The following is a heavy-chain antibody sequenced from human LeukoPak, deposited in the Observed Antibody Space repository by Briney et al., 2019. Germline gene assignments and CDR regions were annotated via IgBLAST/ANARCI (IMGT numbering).Heavy chain of an antibody. CDR3: ARLPLYSSSWTEAYYFDY. D-gene: IGHD6-13*01. Sequence: PSETLSLTCTVSGGSISSSSYYWGWIRQPPGKGLEWIGSIYYSGSTYYNRSLKSRVTISVDTSKNQFSLKLSSVTAADTAVYYCARLPLYSSSWTEAYYFDYWGQGTLVTVSS. CDR2: IYYSGST. CDR1: GGSISSSSYY. J-gene: IGHJ4*02. V-gene: IGHV4-39*01.